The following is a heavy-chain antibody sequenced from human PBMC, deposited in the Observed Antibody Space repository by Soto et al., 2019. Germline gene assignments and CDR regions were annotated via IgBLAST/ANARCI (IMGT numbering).Heavy chain of an antibody. CDR2: ISSRSYTI. CDR3: ARGGSSSDNGMDV. CDR1: GFSFSTYS. V-gene: IGHV3-48*02. D-gene: IGHD6-6*01. Sequence: EVQLVESGGGLVQPGGSLRLSCAASGFSFSTYSMNWVRQAPGKGLEWVSYISSRSYTIYYVDSVKGRFTTSRDNAKKPLYLQKNSLRDEDTAVYYCARGGSSSDNGMDVWGQGTTVTVSS. J-gene: IGHJ6*02.